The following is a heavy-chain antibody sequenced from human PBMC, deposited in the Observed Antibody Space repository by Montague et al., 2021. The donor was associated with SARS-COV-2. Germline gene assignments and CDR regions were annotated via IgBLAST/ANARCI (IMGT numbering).Heavy chain of an antibody. Sequence: SETLSLTCTVSGYSVTSSYWSWVRQPPGKGLQWIGFISHSGITNXNSFFKSRVAISVNTSKNHFSLKLSSATAADTAVDYCARLSIGGPLIRWFDSWGQGTLVTVSS. CDR2: ISHSGIT. J-gene: IGHJ5*01. CDR1: GYSVTSSY. D-gene: IGHD3-3*01. CDR3: ARLSIGGPLIRWFDS. V-gene: IGHV4-59*02.